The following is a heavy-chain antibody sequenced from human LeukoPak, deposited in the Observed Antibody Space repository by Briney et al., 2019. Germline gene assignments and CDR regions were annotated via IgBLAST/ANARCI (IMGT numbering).Heavy chain of an antibody. J-gene: IGHJ4*02. Sequence: SETLSLTCTVSGGSISSGDYYWSWIRQPPGKGLEWIGYIYYSGTTYYNPSLKSRLTISVDTSKNQFSLKLSSVTAADTAVYYWARTDSSGYYGDYWGQGTLVTVSS. CDR1: GGSISSGDYY. CDR3: ARTDSSGYYGDY. CDR2: IYYSGTT. V-gene: IGHV4-30-4*01. D-gene: IGHD3-22*01.